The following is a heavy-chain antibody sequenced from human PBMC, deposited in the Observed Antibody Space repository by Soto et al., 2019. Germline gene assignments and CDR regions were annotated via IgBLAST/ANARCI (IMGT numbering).Heavy chain of an antibody. CDR1: GGSITSSSYY. V-gene: IGHV4-39*01. Sequence: QLQLQESGPGLVKPSETLSLICTVSGGSITSSSYYWGWIRQPPGKGLEWIGSIYYSGSTYYNPSLKSRVTISVDTSKNQFSLKLSSVTAADTAVYYCARHDGYGDYWGQGTLVTVSS. J-gene: IGHJ4*02. CDR2: IYYSGST. D-gene: IGHD5-12*01. CDR3: ARHDGYGDY.